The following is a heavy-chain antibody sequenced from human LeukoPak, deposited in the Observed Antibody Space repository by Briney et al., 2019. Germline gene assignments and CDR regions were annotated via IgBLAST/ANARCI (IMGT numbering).Heavy chain of an antibody. D-gene: IGHD3-10*01. Sequence: PSETLSLTRSLSVGSISTDYWTWIRQSPEKGLGWSGYIQSIVVTNYNPSLKSRVTISLHTSKHQFSLNLTSVTAAHTAFYYCARGNDYYGSGRQSYFDPWGQGTLVTVSS. V-gene: IGHV4-59*01. CDR3: ARGNDYYGSGRQSYFDP. CDR1: VGSISTDY. J-gene: IGHJ5*02. CDR2: IQSIVVT.